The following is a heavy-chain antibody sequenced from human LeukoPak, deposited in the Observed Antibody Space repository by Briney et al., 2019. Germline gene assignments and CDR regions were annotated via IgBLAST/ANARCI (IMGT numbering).Heavy chain of an antibody. J-gene: IGHJ5*02. V-gene: IGHV1-69*13. CDR2: IIPIFGTA. CDR1: GGTFSSYA. D-gene: IGHD5-18*01. CDR3: ARDEGYSYGRRWFDP. Sequence: SVKVSCKASGGTFSSYAISWVRQAPGQGLEWMGGIIPIFGTANYAQKFQGRVTITADESTSTAYMELSSLRSEDTAVYYCARDEGYSYGRRWFDPWGQGTLVTVSS.